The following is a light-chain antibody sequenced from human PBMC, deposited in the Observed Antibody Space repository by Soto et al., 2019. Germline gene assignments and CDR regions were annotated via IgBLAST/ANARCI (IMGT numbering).Light chain of an antibody. J-gene: IGKJ4*01. Sequence: DDQMTQSPSSLSAFVGDRVTITCRASQGIAPYLAWFQQKPGKVPKLLIYATSTLQSGVPSRFSGSGSGTDFTLTISSLQPEDVGTYYCQKYNSAPLTCGGGTKVEIK. CDR2: ATS. CDR3: QKYNSAPLT. V-gene: IGKV1-27*01. CDR1: QGIAPY.